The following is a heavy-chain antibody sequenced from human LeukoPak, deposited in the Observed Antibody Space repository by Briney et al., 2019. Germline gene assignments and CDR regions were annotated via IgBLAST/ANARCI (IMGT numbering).Heavy chain of an antibody. V-gene: IGHV3-11*05. Sequence: PGGSLRLSCAASGFXFSDYYISWIRQAPGKGLEWVSYISSSSSYTNYADSVKGRFTISRDNAKNSLYLQMNSLRAEDTAVYYCARDKDTAMGPHGMDVWGQGTTVTVSS. J-gene: IGHJ6*02. CDR2: ISSSSSYT. CDR3: ARDKDTAMGPHGMDV. CDR1: GFXFSDYY. D-gene: IGHD5-18*01.